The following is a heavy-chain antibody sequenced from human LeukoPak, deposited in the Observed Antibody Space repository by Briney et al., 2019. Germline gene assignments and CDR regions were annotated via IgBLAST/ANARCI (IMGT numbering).Heavy chain of an antibody. CDR2: ISGRGSGGST. CDR3: AKVIAVAAYAFDI. D-gene: IGHD6-19*01. V-gene: IGHV3-23*01. Sequence: GGSLRLSCAASGFTFSSSAMSWVRQAPGKGLEWVSNISGRGSGGSTYYADSVKGRFTISRDNSKNTLYLQMNSLRAEDTAVYYCAKVIAVAAYAFDIWGQGTMVTVSS. J-gene: IGHJ3*02. CDR1: GFTFSSSA.